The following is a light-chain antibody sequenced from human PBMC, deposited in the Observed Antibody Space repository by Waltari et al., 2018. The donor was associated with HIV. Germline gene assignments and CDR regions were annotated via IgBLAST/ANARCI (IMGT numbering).Light chain of an antibody. Sequence: SSELTQDPAVSVALGQTVRITCQGDSLRTSYATWYQQKPGQAPLLVIFDKNNRPSGIPDRFSGSSSGNTACLTVTGTHAEDEGDYYCNSRDKSGNFVVFGGGTKLTVL. CDR2: DKN. J-gene: IGLJ2*01. V-gene: IGLV3-19*01. CDR1: SLRTSY. CDR3: NSRDKSGNFVV.